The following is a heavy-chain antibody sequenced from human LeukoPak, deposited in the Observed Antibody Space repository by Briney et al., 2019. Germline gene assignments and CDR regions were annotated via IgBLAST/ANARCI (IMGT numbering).Heavy chain of an antibody. CDR1: GFTFSSYA. D-gene: IGHD4-23*01. V-gene: IGHV3-23*01. Sequence: GGSLRLSCTTSGFTFSSYALSWVRQAPGKGLEWVSGIRVSGSTYYPDSVTGRFTISRDNSKNTLYLQMNSLRAEGTAVYYCAKGFDTVVIGGGCYWGQGTLVTVSS. J-gene: IGHJ4*02. CDR3: AKGFDTVVIGGGCY. CDR2: IRVSGST.